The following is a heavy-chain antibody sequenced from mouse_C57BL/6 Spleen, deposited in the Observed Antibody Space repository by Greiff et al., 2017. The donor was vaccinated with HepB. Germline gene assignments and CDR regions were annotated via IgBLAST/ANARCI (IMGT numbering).Heavy chain of an antibody. CDR1: GFNINDYY. D-gene: IGHD1-1*01. V-gene: IGHV14-1*01. CDR3: TYYGSSYGAY. CDR2: IDPEDGDT. J-gene: IGHJ3*01. Sequence: VQLQQSGAELVRPGASVKLSCTASGFNINDYYMHWVKQRPEQGLEWIGRIDPEDGDTEYAPKFQGKATMTADTSSNTAYLQRSSLTSEDTAVYYCTYYGSSYGAYWGQGTLVTVSA.